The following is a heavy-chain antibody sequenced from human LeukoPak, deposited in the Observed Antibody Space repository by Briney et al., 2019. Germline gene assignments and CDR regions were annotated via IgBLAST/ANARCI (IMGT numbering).Heavy chain of an antibody. Sequence: GGSLRLSCAASGFTFSSYGMHWVRQAPGKGLEWVAFIRYDGSNKYYADSVKGRFTISRDNSKNTLYLQMNSLRAEDTAVYYCAKTDYGDYGYLDYWGQGTLVTVSS. CDR1: GFTFSSYG. CDR3: AKTDYGDYGYLDY. V-gene: IGHV3-30*02. D-gene: IGHD4-17*01. J-gene: IGHJ4*02. CDR2: IRYDGSNK.